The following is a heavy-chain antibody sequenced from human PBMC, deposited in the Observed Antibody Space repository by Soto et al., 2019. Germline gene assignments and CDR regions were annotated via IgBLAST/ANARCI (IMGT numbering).Heavy chain of an antibody. J-gene: IGHJ6*03. Sequence: GGSLRLSCAASGFTVSSNYMSWVRQAPGKGLEWVSVIYSGGSTYYADSVKGRFTISRDNSKNTLYLQMNSLRAEDTAVYYCAREEVVVVPAAKYYMDVWGKGTTVTVSS. V-gene: IGHV3-66*01. CDR1: GFTVSSNY. D-gene: IGHD2-2*01. CDR3: AREEVVVVPAAKYYMDV. CDR2: IYSGGST.